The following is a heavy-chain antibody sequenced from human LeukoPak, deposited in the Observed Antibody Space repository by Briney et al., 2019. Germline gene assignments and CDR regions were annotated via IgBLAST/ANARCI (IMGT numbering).Heavy chain of an antibody. Sequence: SETLSLTCTVSGGSINRSSYYWSWIRQPPGKGLEWIGYIYYSGSTNYNPSLKSRVTISVDTSKNQFSLKLSSVTAADTAVYYCARYSKRDSSGYYERDYYFDYWGQGTLVTVSS. J-gene: IGHJ4*02. CDR3: ARYSKRDSSGYYERDYYFDY. V-gene: IGHV4-61*01. CDR2: IYYSGST. CDR1: GGSINRSSYY. D-gene: IGHD3-22*01.